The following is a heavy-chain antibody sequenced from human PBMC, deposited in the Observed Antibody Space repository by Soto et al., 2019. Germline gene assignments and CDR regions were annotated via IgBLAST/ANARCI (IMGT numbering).Heavy chain of an antibody. V-gene: IGHV4-34*01. Sequence: QVQLQQWGAGLLKPSETLSLTCAVYGGSFSGYYWSWIRQPPGKGLEWIGEINHSGSTNYNPSLKSRVTISVDTSKYQFSLKLSSVTAADTAVYYCARGNYGSGTQGFDYWGQGTLVTVSS. CDR3: ARGNYGSGTQGFDY. D-gene: IGHD3-10*01. CDR2: INHSGST. J-gene: IGHJ4*02. CDR1: GGSFSGYY.